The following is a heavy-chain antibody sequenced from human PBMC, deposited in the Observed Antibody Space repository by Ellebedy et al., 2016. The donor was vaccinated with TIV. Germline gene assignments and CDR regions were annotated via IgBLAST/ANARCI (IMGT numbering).Heavy chain of an antibody. J-gene: IGHJ4*02. D-gene: IGHD4-23*01. CDR2: IYPGDSDT. V-gene: IGHV5-51*01. CDR3: ARHSTVVTPIFDY. CDR1: GYSFTSSW. Sequence: GESLKISCKGSGYSFTSSWIGWVRQMPGKGLEWMGIIYPGDSDTRYSPSFQGQVTIPAAKSISTAYLQWSSLKASDTATYYCARHSTVVTPIFDYWGQGTLVTVSS.